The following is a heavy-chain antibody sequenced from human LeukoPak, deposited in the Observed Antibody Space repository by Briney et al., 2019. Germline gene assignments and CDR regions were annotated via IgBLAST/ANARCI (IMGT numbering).Heavy chain of an antibody. CDR2: ISSSGSDI. Sequence: GGSLRLSCAASGFTFSNYEMHWVRQAPGKGLEWVSYISSSGSDIYYADSVKGRFTISRDNAKNSLYLHMNSLRAEDTAVYYCAKDGSGSWYMDVWGKGTTVTISS. CDR1: GFTFSNYE. V-gene: IGHV3-48*03. J-gene: IGHJ6*03. CDR3: AKDGSGSWYMDV. D-gene: IGHD3-10*01.